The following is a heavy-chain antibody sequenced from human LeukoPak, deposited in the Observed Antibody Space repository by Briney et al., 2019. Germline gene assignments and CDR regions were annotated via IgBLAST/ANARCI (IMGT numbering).Heavy chain of an antibody. CDR2: IYYSGST. V-gene: IGHV4-39*07. CDR3: ARDLRGSSPRPYYYYGMDV. CDR1: GGSISSSSYY. D-gene: IGHD1-26*01. Sequence: SETLSLTCTVSGGSISSSSYYWGWIRQPPGKGLEWIGSIYYSGSTYYNPSLKSRVTISVDTSKNQFSLKLSSVTAADTAVYYCARDLRGSSPRPYYYYGMDVWGQGTTVTVSS. J-gene: IGHJ6*02.